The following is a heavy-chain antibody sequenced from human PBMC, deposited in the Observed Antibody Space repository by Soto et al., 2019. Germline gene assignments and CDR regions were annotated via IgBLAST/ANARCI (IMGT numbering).Heavy chain of an antibody. CDR1: AYTFTNYA. J-gene: IGHJ4*02. CDR3: ATGLLGYCSGGSCSSDS. D-gene: IGHD2-15*01. Sequence: QVQLVQSGAEVKKPGASVRVSCQTSAYTFTNYAVSWVRQAPGQGLEWMGWISGDNGNTIYAQKFQGRVTMTTDTSTRKAYMELRSLRSADTAVYYCATGLLGYCSGGSCSSDSWGQGTLVTVSS. CDR2: ISGDNGNT. V-gene: IGHV1-18*01.